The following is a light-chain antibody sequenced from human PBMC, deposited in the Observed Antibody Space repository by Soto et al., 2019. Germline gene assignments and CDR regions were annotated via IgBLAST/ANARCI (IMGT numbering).Light chain of an antibody. CDR3: QPYNNWPLT. CDR1: QSVSSN. J-gene: IGKJ4*01. Sequence: EIVMTQSPVTLSVSPGERVTLSCRASQSVSSNLAWYQQKPGQAPSLLIYGAFTRATGIPARFSGTGSGTEFTLTISSLQSEDFAVYYCQPYNNWPLTFGGGTKVDIK. CDR2: GAF. V-gene: IGKV3-15*01.